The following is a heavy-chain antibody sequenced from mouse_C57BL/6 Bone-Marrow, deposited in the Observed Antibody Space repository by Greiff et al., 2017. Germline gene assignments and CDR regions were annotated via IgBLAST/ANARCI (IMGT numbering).Heavy chain of an antibody. D-gene: IGHD2-4*01. V-gene: IGHV1-63*01. CDR1: GYTFTNYW. Sequence: VQLQQSGAELVRPGTSVTMSCKASGYTFTNYWIGWAKPRPGHGLEWIGDIYPGGGYTNYNEKFKGKATLTADKSSSTAYMQFSSLTSEDSAIYYCARRLRRGSFGYWGQGTTLTVSS. J-gene: IGHJ2*01. CDR3: ARRLRRGSFGY. CDR2: IYPGGGYT.